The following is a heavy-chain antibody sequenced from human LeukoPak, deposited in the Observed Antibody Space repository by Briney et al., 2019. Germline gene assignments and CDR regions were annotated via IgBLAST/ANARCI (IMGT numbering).Heavy chain of an antibody. CDR3: ARRPDYGGNSPFDY. J-gene: IGHJ4*02. D-gene: IGHD4-23*01. CDR1: GDSISSYY. Sequence: SETLSLTCTVSGDSISSYYWRWIRQPPGKGLEWIGYIYYSGSTSYNPSLKSRVTISVDTSKNHFSLTLSSVTAADTAVYYCARRPDYGGNSPFDYWGQGTLVTVSS. CDR2: IYYSGST. V-gene: IGHV4-59*08.